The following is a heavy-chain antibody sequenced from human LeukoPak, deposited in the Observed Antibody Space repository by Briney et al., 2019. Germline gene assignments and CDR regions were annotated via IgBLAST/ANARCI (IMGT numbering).Heavy chain of an antibody. CDR1: GFTSSGYD. CDR3: ARGSSNVAARNNWFDP. D-gene: IGHD6-6*01. CDR2: ISGSSSYI. J-gene: IGHJ5*02. V-gene: IGHV3-21*01. Sequence: GGSLRLSCAASGFTSSGYDMNWVRQAPGKGLEWVSSISGSSSYIYYADSMKGRFTISRDNAKNSLYLQMNNLIAEDTAVYYCARGSSNVAARNNWFDPWGQGTLVTVSS.